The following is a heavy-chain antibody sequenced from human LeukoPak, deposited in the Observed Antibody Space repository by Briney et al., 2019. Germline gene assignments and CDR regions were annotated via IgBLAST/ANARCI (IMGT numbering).Heavy chain of an antibody. V-gene: IGHV3-30*02. J-gene: IGHJ4*02. CDR1: GFTFSNYG. D-gene: IGHD1-26*01. CDR3: VCYIVGAKRSFDY. Sequence: GGSLRLSCPASGFTFSNYGMHWVRQAPGRGLEWVAFIRYDGSNKYYAGSVKGRFTISRDNSKNTLYLQMNSLRAEDTAVYYCVCYIVGAKRSFDYWGQGTLVTVSS. CDR2: IRYDGSNK.